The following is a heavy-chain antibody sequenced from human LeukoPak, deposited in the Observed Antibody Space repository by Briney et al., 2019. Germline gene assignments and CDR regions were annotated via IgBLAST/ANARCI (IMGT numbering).Heavy chain of an antibody. Sequence: GGSLRLSCAASGFTFSNAWMSWVRQAPGKGLEWVGRIKSKTDGGTTDYAAPVKGRFTISRDDSKNTLYLQMNSLKTEDTAVYYCARQLGLYSSIDYWGQGTLVTVSS. J-gene: IGHJ4*02. CDR1: GFTFSNAW. CDR2: IKSKTDGGTT. CDR3: ARQLGLYSSIDY. D-gene: IGHD4-11*01. V-gene: IGHV3-15*01.